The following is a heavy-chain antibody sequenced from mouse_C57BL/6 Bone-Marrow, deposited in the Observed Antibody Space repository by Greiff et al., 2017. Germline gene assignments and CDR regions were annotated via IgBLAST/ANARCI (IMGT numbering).Heavy chain of an antibody. CDR1: GFTFSSYG. CDR3: ARPSPFAY. CDR2: LSSGGSYT. Sequence: EVQVVESGGDLVKPGGSLKLSCAASGFTFSSYGMSWVRQTPDKRLEWVATLSSGGSYTYYPDSVKGRFTISRDNAKNTLYLQMSSLKSEDTAMYYCARPSPFAYWGQGTLVTVSA. D-gene: IGHD6-2*01. J-gene: IGHJ3*01. V-gene: IGHV5-6*01.